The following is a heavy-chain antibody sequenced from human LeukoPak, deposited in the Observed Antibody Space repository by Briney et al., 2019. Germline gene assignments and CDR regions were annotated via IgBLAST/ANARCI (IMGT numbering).Heavy chain of an antibody. J-gene: IGHJ1*01. D-gene: IGHD4-23*01. CDR2: IYYSGST. V-gene: IGHV4-39*07. Sequence: SETLSLTCTVSGGSISSSSYYWGWIRQPPGKGLEWIGSIYYSGSTYYNPSPKSRVTISVDTSKNQFSLKLSSVTAADTAVYYCARVYYGGNKLSAEYFQHWGQGTLVTVSS. CDR1: GGSISSSSYY. CDR3: ARVYYGGNKLSAEYFQH.